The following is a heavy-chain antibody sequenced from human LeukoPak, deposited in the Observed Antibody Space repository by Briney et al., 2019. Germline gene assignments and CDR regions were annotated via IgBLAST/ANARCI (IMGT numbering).Heavy chain of an antibody. D-gene: IGHD2-21*02. V-gene: IGHV3-21*01. Sequence: GGSLRLSCAASGFTFSSYSMNWVRQAPGKGLEWVSSISSSSSYIYYADSVKGRFTISRDNAKNSLYLQMNSLRAEDTAVYYCAGLAYCGGDCYDGAFDIWGQGTMVTVSS. CDR1: GFTFSSYS. CDR3: AGLAYCGGDCYDGAFDI. CDR2: ISSSSSYI. J-gene: IGHJ3*02.